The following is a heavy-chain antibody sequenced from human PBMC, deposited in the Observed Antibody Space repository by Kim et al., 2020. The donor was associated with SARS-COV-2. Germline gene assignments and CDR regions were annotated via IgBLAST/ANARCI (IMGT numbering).Heavy chain of an antibody. J-gene: IGHJ4*02. CDR1: GGTFSSYA. D-gene: IGHD5-18*01. CDR2: IIPIFGTA. V-gene: IGHV1-69*13. CDR3: ASTVDTAMVPPPFDY. Sequence: SVKVSCKASGGTFSSYAISWVRQAPGQGLEWMGRIIPIFGTANYAQKFQGRVTITADESTSTAYMELSSLRSEDTAVYYCASTVDTAMVPPPFDYWGQGTLVTVSS.